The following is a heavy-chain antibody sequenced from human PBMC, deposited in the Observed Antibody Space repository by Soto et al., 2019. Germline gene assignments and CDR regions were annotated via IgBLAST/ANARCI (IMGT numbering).Heavy chain of an antibody. CDR2: MSASGGST. Sequence: EGQLLESGGGLVQPGGSLRLSCAASGFTFNNFTMAWVRQAPGKGLAWVSGMSASGGSTYYVDTVRGRFTVSRDNSKNTLYLHMNSLRPKDTARDYCAREKFPMVLGLITSWGQGTLVTVSS. D-gene: IGHD3-10*01. CDR1: GFTFNNFT. J-gene: IGHJ5*02. CDR3: AREKFPMVLGLITS. V-gene: IGHV3-23*01.